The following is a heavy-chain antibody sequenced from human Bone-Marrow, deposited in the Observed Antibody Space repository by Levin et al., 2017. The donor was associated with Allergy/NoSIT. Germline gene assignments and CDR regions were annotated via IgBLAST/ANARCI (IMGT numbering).Heavy chain of an antibody. V-gene: IGHV3-21*01. Sequence: GGSLRLSCAASGFTFTSYSMNWVRQAPGKGLEWVSYISSSGTYVYYADSVKGRFTISRDNAKNSLSLQMNSLRAEDTAVYYCAREGHWATFYYFDYWGQGTLVTVSS. CDR3: AREGHWATFYYFDY. D-gene: IGHD7-27*01. CDR2: ISSSGTYV. J-gene: IGHJ4*02. CDR1: GFTFTSYS.